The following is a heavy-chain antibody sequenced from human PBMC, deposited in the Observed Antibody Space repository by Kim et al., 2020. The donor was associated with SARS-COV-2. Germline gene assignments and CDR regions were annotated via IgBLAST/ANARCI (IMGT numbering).Heavy chain of an antibody. J-gene: IGHJ4*02. CDR1: GFTFSSYA. CDR2: ISSNGGST. V-gene: IGHV3-64D*06. Sequence: GGSLRLSCSASGFTFSSYAMHWVRQAPGKGLEYVSAISSNGGSTYYADSVKGRFTISRDNSKNTLYLQMSSLRAEDTAVYYCVKARLLWFGEPSDYWGQGTLVTVST. CDR3: VKARLLWFGEPSDY. D-gene: IGHD3-10*01.